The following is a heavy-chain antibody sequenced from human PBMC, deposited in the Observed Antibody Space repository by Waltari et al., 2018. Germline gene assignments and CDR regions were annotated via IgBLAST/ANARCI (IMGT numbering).Heavy chain of an antibody. CDR3: ARSICRGETCSRYFDS. CDR2: INHSGNN. Sequence: VVLKQWGAGVVESSETLSLTCAVYGGSFTVSFWSWIRQSPGKGLEWIGEINHSGNNDYNPSLKSRAFISVDTSKNQFSLMLSSVTAADTALYYCARSICRGETCSRYFDSWGQGTLVTVSS. CDR1: GGSFTVSF. J-gene: IGHJ5*01. V-gene: IGHV4-34*01. D-gene: IGHD2-15*01.